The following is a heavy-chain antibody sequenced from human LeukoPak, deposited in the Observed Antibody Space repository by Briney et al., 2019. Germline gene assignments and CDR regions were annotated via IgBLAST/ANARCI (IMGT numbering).Heavy chain of an antibody. J-gene: IGHJ4*02. CDR3: ARGPVPRYFDWLSPEDYYYFDY. D-gene: IGHD3-9*01. V-gene: IGHV4-39*07. Sequence: SETLSLTCTVSGGSIRSSTYYWVWIRQPPGKGLEWIGSIHHSGSTNYNPSLKSRVTTSVDTSKNQFSLKLSSVTAADTAVYYCARGPVPRYFDWLSPEDYYYFDYWGQGTLVTVSS. CDR1: GGSIRSSTYY. CDR2: IHHSGST.